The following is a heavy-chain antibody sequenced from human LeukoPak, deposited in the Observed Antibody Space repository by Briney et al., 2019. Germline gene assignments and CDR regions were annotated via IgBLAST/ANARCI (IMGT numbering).Heavy chain of an antibody. CDR2: IYYSGST. V-gene: IGHV4-59*12. CDR3: ARDGRDYYGSGSYSFLDY. J-gene: IGHJ4*02. D-gene: IGHD3-10*01. CDR1: GGSISSYY. Sequence: SETLSLTCTVSGGSISSYYWSWIRQPPGKGLEWIGYIYYSGSTNYNPSLKSRVTISVDTSKNQFSLKLSSVTAADTAVYYCARDGRDYYGSGSYSFLDYWGQGTLVTVSS.